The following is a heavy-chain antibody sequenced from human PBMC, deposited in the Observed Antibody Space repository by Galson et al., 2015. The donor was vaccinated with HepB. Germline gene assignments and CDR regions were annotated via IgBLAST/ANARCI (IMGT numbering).Heavy chain of an antibody. CDR2: TYYRSKWYN. D-gene: IGHD4-17*01. J-gene: IGHJ6*02. V-gene: IGHV6-1*01. CDR1: GDSVSSNSAA. Sequence: CAISGDSVSSNSAAWNWIRQSPSRGLEWLGWTYYRSKWYNDYAVSVKSRITINPDTSKNQFSLQLNSVTPEDTAVYYCAREEGGSTVTTGYYYYGMDVWGQGTTVTVSS. CDR3: AREEGGSTVTTGYYYYGMDV.